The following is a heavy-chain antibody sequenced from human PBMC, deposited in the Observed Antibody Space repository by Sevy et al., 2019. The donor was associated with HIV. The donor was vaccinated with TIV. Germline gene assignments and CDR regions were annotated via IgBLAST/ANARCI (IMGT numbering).Heavy chain of an antibody. J-gene: IGHJ5*02. Sequence: GGSLRLSCAASGFTFSSYAMHWVRQAPGKGLEWVAVISYDGSNKYYADSVKGRFTISRDNSKNTLYLQMNSLRAEDTAVYYCASLYGSGSYTSLGGVDPWGQGTLVTVSS. D-gene: IGHD3-10*01. V-gene: IGHV3-30-3*01. CDR1: GFTFSSYA. CDR2: ISYDGSNK. CDR3: ASLYGSGSYTSLGGVDP.